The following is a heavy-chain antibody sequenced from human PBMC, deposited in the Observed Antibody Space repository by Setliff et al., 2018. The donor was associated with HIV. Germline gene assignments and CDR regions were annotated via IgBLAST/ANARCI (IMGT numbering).Heavy chain of an antibody. CDR1: GFTFSSYA. CDR3: AKDGSRELNYAVF. D-gene: IGHD2-2*01. V-gene: IGHV3-30*01. J-gene: IGHJ3*01. CDR2: ISYDGSNK. Sequence: PGGSLRLSCAASGFTFSSYAMHWVRQAPGKGLEWVAVISYDGSNKYYADSVKGRFTISRDNSKNTLYLQMNSLRAEDTAVYYCAKDGSRELNYAVFWGQGTMVTVSS.